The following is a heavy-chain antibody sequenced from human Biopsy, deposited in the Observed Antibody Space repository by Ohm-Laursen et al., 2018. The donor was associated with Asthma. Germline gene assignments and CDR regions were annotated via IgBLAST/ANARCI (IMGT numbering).Heavy chain of an antibody. J-gene: IGHJ5*02. D-gene: IGHD5-18*01. V-gene: IGHV4-59*01. CDR1: GGSISSDY. Sequence: GTLSLTCTVSGGSISSDYWSWLRQSPGKGLEWICYIHNSGNTNYNPSPKSRVTISLDTSKNLFTLRLSLVTAADTAVYFCARGQGRGIQLWSLDPWGQGILVTVSS. CDR3: ARGQGRGIQLWSLDP. CDR2: IHNSGNT.